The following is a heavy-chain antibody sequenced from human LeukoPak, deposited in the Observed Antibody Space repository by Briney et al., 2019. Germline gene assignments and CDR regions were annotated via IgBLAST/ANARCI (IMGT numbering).Heavy chain of an antibody. CDR3: AREAVGATGVYFDY. J-gene: IGHJ4*02. V-gene: IGHV4-59*01. CDR1: GGSISSYY. D-gene: IGHD1-26*01. Sequence: SETLSLTCTVSGGSISSYYWSWIRQPPGKGLEWIGYIYYSGSTNYNPSLKSRVTISVDTSKNQFSLKLSSVTAADTAVYYCAREAVGATGVYFDYWGQGTLVTVSS. CDR2: IYYSGST.